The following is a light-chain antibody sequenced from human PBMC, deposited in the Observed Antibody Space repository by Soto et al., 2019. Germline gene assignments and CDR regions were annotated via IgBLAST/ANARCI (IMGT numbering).Light chain of an antibody. CDR2: EAS. J-gene: IGLJ1*01. V-gene: IGLV2-23*01. CDR3: CSYGSDNTYL. CDR1: SSDVGTYGF. Sequence: QSVLSQPASVSGSPGQSITISCTWTSSDVGTYGFVSWYQQTPGKAPKVLIYEASKRPSGVSSRFSGSESGNTASLTISGLEAEDEADYYCCSYGSDNTYLFGTGTKV.